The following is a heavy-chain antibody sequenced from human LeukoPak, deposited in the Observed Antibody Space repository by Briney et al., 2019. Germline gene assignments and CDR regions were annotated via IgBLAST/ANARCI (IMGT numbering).Heavy chain of an antibody. CDR3: ARDHQWLGTKPHFDY. V-gene: IGHV3-21*01. CDR2: ISSSSSYI. Sequence: GGSLRLSCAASGFTFSSYSMNWVRQAPGKGLEWVSSISSSSSYIYYADSVKGRFTISRDNAKNSLYLQMNSLRAEDTAVYYCARDHQWLGTKPHFDYWGQGTLVTVSS. J-gene: IGHJ4*02. D-gene: IGHD6-19*01. CDR1: GFTFSSYS.